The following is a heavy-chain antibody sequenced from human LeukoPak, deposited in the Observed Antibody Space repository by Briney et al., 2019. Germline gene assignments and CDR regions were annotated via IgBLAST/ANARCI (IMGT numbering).Heavy chain of an antibody. CDR2: IYNSGST. V-gene: IGHV4-59*01. J-gene: IGHJ5*01. CDR3: ARLKEWLADS. Sequence: SETLTLTCTVSGGSISSYYWSWIRQPPGKGLEWIGYIYNSGSTNYNPSLKSRVTISVDTSKNQFYLKLSSVTAEDTAVYFCARLKEWLADSWGQGTLVTVSS. CDR1: GGSISSYY. D-gene: IGHD6-19*01.